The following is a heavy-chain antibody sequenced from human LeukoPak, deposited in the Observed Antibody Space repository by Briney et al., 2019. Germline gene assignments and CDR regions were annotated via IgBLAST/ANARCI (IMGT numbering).Heavy chain of an antibody. CDR1: GFTFSSYW. V-gene: IGHV3-7*01. D-gene: IGHD3-3*01. Sequence: GGSLRLSCAASGFTFSSYWMSWVRQAPGKGLEWVANIKQDGSEKYYVDSVKGRFTISRDNAKNSLYLQMNSLRAEDTAVYYCARENYDFWSGSAANYWGQGTLVTVPS. CDR2: IKQDGSEK. J-gene: IGHJ4*02. CDR3: ARENYDFWSGSAANY.